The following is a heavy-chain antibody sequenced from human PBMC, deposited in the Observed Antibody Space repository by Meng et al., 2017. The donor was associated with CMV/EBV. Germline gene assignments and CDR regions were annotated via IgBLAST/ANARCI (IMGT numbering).Heavy chain of an antibody. CDR2: INHSGST. CDR3: ARSSPLRFLEFLPPFRPN. D-gene: IGHD3-3*01. J-gene: IGHJ4*02. V-gene: IGHV4-34*01. Sequence: SLSGYYWSGIRQPPGKGLEWIGEINHSGSTNYNPSLKSRVTISVDTSKNQFSLKLSSVTAADTAVYYCARSSPLRFLEFLPPFRPNWGQGTLVTVSS. CDR1: SLSGYY.